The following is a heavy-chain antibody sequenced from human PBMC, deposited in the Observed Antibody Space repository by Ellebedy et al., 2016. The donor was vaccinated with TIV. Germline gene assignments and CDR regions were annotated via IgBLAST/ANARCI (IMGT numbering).Heavy chain of an antibody. CDR1: GFTFSSYW. CDR2: INSDESST. D-gene: IGHD6-13*01. Sequence: GESLKISCVASGFTFSSYWMHWVRQAPGKGLVWVSRINSDESSTSYADSVKGRFTISRDNAKNTVYLQMNSLRAEDTAVYYCARNPLSGYSSSWTQDYWGQGTLVTVSS. J-gene: IGHJ4*02. V-gene: IGHV3-74*01. CDR3: ARNPLSGYSSSWTQDY.